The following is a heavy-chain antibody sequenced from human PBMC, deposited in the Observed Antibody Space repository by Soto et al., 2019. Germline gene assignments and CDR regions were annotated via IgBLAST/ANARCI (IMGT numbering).Heavy chain of an antibody. CDR3: ARGRTVRDHDDFDL. CDR2: MSYDGNST. CDR1: GFTFSSYS. Sequence: QVQLVESGGGVVQPGRSLRLSCAASGFTFSSYSMHWVRQAPGKGLEWVAAMSYDGNSTYFADSVKGRFTISRDNSKNTLSLQMNSLGAEDSAVYYCARGRTVRDHDDFDLWGQGTLVTVSS. V-gene: IGHV3-30-3*01. D-gene: IGHD2-21*01. J-gene: IGHJ4*02.